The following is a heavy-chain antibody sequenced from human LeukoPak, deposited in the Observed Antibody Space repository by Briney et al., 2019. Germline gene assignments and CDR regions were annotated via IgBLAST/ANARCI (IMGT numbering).Heavy chain of an antibody. Sequence: PGGSLRLSCSASGFTFSSYAMFWVRQAPGKGLEFVSAISSNGSSTYYADSVKGRFAISRDNSKNTLYLQMSSLRAEDTAVYYCVRGTYSYGYFAYWGQGTLVTVSS. CDR1: GFTFSSYA. CDR2: ISSNGSST. D-gene: IGHD5-18*01. CDR3: VRGTYSYGYFAY. V-gene: IGHV3-64D*06. J-gene: IGHJ4*02.